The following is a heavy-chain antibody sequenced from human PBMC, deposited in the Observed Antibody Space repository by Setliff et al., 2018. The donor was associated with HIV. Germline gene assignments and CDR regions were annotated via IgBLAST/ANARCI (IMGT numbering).Heavy chain of an antibody. CDR3: TRPQYFYDIGGSDY. V-gene: IGHV3-73*01. Sequence: GSLRLSCAASGFTFSGSPIHWVRQASGKGLEWLGRIKTRADNYATAYAASVKGRFTISRDESMNTAYLQMNSLKIEDTDVYYCTRPQYFYDIGGSDYWGQGTLVTVSS. CDR2: IKTRADNYAT. J-gene: IGHJ4*02. CDR1: GFTFSGSP. D-gene: IGHD3-22*01.